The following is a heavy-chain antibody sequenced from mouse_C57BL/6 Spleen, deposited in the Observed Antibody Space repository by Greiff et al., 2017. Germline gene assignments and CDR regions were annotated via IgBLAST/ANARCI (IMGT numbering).Heavy chain of an antibody. Sequence: EVKLVESGGDLVKPGGSLKLSCAASGFTFSSSGMSWVRQTPDKRLEWVATISSGGSYTYYPDSVKGRFTISRDNAKNTLYLQMSSLKSEDTAMYDCARDYYGSSSGYFDVWGTGTTVTVSS. V-gene: IGHV5-6*01. CDR2: ISSGGSYT. CDR3: ARDYYGSSSGYFDV. D-gene: IGHD1-1*01. CDR1: GFTFSSSG. J-gene: IGHJ1*03.